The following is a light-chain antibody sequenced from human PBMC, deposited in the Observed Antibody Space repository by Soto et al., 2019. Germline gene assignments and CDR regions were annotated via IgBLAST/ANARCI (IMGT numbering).Light chain of an antibody. CDR3: QQGHNWPLT. CDR1: QSISTE. Sequence: EIVMTQSPATLSVSPGERATLSCRASQSISTELAWYQQKPGQPPRLLIYSASTRATCVPARFTGSGSCSEFTLTISWLQTEDCAVYYCQQGHNWPLTFGQETRLEI. V-gene: IGKV3-15*01. CDR2: SAS. J-gene: IGKJ2*01.